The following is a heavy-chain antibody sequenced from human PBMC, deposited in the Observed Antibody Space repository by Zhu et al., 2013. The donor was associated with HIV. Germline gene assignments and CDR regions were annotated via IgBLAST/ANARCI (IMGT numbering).Heavy chain of an antibody. V-gene: IGHV1-46*01. CDR1: GYTFTSYY. CDR3: ARAAVIGPLYYYYGMDV. CDR2: INPSGGST. Sequence: QVQLVQSGAEVKKPGASVKVSCKASGYTFTSYYMHWVRQAPGQGLEWMGIINPSGGSTSYAQKFQGRVTMTRDTSTSTVYMELSSLRSEDTAVYYCARAAVIGPLYYYYGMDVWGQGTTVTVSS. J-gene: IGHJ6*02. D-gene: IGHD3-10*01.